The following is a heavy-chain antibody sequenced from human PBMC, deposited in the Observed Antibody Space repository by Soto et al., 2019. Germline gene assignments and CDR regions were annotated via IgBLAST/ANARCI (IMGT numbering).Heavy chain of an antibody. J-gene: IGHJ6*02. CDR1: GFTFSSYG. CDR3: ARDRSGRYYPPGSRPGAAYYYYYGMDV. D-gene: IGHD3-10*01. Sequence: GGSRRLSCAASGFTFSSYGMHWVRQAPGKGLEWVAVIWYDGSNKYYADSVKGRFTISRNNSKNTLYLQMNSMRAEDTAVYYSARDRSGRYYPPGSRPGAAYYYYYGMDVWGQGTTVTVSS. V-gene: IGHV3-33*01. CDR2: IWYDGSNK.